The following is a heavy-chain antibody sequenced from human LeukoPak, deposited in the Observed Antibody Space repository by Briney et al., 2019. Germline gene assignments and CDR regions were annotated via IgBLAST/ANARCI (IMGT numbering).Heavy chain of an antibody. D-gene: IGHD2-21*01. J-gene: IGHJ3*02. CDR3: LTIVETDLDAFDI. CDR1: GFTFSSYA. CDR2: ISYDGSNK. Sequence: GSLRLSCAASGFTFSSYAMHWVRQAPGKGLESVAVISYDGSNKYYADSVKGRFTISRDNSKNTLYLQMNSLRAEDTAVYYCLTIVETDLDAFDIWGQGTKVTVSS. V-gene: IGHV3-30-3*01.